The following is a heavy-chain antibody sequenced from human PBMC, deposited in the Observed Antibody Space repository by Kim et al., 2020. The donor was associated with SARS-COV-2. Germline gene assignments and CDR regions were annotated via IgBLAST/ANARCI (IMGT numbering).Heavy chain of an antibody. CDR1: GFTFSSYA. Sequence: GGSLRLSCAASGFTFSSYAMHWVRQAPGKGLEWVAVISYDGSNKYYADSVKGRFTISRDNSKNTLYLQMNSLRAEDTAVYYCARDRRGPRGSYSPVFDYWGQGTLVTVSS. J-gene: IGHJ4*02. CDR3: ARDRRGPRGSYSPVFDY. V-gene: IGHV3-30*04. D-gene: IGHD1-26*01. CDR2: ISYDGSNK.